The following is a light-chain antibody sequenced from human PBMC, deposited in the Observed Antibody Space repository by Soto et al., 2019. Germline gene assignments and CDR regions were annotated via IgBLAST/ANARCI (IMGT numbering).Light chain of an antibody. CDR1: SNDIGGYNF. Sequence: QSALTQPASVAGSPGQSITIPCNGTSNDIGGYNFVSWFQQHPGKAPKLLICDVTRRPSGVSDRISGSKAGNTASLTLSGLQAEDEADYDSHSSSGGNTLYVFGSGTNLTVL. J-gene: IGLJ1*01. CDR2: DVT. CDR3: HSSSGGNTLYV. V-gene: IGLV2-14*01.